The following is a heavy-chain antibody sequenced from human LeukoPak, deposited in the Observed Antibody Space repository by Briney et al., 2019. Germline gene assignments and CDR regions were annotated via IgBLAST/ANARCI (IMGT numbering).Heavy chain of an antibody. CDR2: SSSSSSYI. J-gene: IGHJ4*02. CDR1: GFTFSSYS. CDR3: ASGDSSGYYTACDY. Sequence: GGSLRLSCAASGFTFSSYSMNWVRQAPGKGLEWVSSSSSSSSYIYYADSVKGRFTISRDNAKNSLYLQMNSLRAEDTAVYYCASGDSSGYYTACDYWGQGTLVTVSS. D-gene: IGHD3-22*01. V-gene: IGHV3-21*01.